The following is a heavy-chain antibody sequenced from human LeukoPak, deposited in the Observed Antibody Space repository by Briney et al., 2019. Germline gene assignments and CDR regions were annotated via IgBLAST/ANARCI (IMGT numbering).Heavy chain of an antibody. CDR1: GYTFTSYG. V-gene: IGHV1-18*04. CDR2: ISAYNGNT. Sequence: ASVKDSCKASGYTFTSYGISGVRQAPAQGLAWMGWISAYNGNTNYVQKFQGRVTMTTDTSTSTAYTELRSLRSDDTAVYYCARDEVDSSDLFDYWGQGTLVTVSS. J-gene: IGHJ4*02. D-gene: IGHD6-19*01. CDR3: ARDEVDSSDLFDY.